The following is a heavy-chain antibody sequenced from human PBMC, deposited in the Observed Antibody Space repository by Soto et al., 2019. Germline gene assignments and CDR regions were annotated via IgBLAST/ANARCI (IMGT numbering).Heavy chain of an antibody. Sequence: LSETLSLTCAVYGGSFSGYYWSWIRQPPGKGLEWIGEINHSGSTNYNPSLKSRVTISVDTSKNQFSLKLSSVTAADTAVYYCARGRTYYYDSSGYGLGYWGQGTLVTVS. D-gene: IGHD3-22*01. CDR1: GGSFSGYY. CDR3: ARGRTYYYDSSGYGLGY. CDR2: INHSGST. V-gene: IGHV4-34*01. J-gene: IGHJ4*02.